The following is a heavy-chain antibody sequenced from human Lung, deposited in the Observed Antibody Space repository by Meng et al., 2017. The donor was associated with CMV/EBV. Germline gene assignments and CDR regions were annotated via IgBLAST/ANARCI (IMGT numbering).Heavy chain of an antibody. D-gene: IGHD1-26*01. V-gene: IGHV1-18*01. CDR3: ARVEVGITSGDY. CDR2: CIAYNGNT. CDR1: CYTFTNYG. J-gene: IGHJ4*02. Sequence: QLVENWAAGMKAAAAVKVFCNTSCYTFTNYGITWVGQVPRQGRERMGGCIAYNGNTNYAQPLQGRVIMITATTTRRAYMELGSLRSDDKAVYYCARVEVGITSGDYWGQGTLVTVSS.